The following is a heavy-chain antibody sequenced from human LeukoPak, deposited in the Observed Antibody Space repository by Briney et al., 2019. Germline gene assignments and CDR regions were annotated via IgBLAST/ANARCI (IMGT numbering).Heavy chain of an antibody. V-gene: IGHV1-2*04. J-gene: IGHJ5*02. CDR1: GYTFTVYY. CDR3: ARASAAGISWFDP. D-gene: IGHD6-13*01. CDR2: INPNSGGT. Sequence: GASVKVSCKASGYTFTVYYMHWVRQAPGQGLEWMGWINPNSGGTNYAQKFQGWVTMTRDTSISTAYMELSRLRSDDTAVYYCARASAAGISWFDPWGQGTLVTVSS.